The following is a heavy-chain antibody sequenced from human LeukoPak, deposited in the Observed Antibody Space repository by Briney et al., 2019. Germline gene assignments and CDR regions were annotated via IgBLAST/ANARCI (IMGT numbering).Heavy chain of an antibody. CDR3: ARDLRGSGSYPKWFDP. V-gene: IGHV4-59*01. CDR1: GGSISSYY. CDR2: IYYSGST. J-gene: IGHJ5*02. Sequence: SETLSLTCTVSGGSISSYYWSWIRQPPGKGLECIGYIYYSGSTNYNPSLKSRVTISVDTSKNQFSLKLSSVTAADTAVYYCARDLRGSGSYPKWFDPWGQGTLVTVSS. D-gene: IGHD3-10*01.